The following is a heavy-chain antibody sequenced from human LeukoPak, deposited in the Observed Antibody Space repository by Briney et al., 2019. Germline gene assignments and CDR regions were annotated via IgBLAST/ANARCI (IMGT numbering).Heavy chain of an antibody. CDR3: ARSLRMDNWFDP. D-gene: IGHD2-2*03. CDR1: GYTFTSYY. J-gene: IGHJ5*02. Sequence: GASVKVSCKASGYTFTSYYTHWVRQAPGQGLEWMGIINPSGGSTSYAQKFQGRVTMTRDTSTSTVYMELSSLRSEDTAVYYCARSLRMDNWFDPWGRGTLVTVSS. CDR2: INPSGGST. V-gene: IGHV1-46*01.